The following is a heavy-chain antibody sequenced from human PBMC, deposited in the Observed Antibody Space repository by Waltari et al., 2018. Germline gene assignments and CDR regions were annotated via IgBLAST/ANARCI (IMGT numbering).Heavy chain of an antibody. V-gene: IGHV4-61*02. Sequence: QVQLQESGPGLVKPSQTLSLTGTVPGCPISSGSDYWNWLRQPAGKGLEWIGRIYASGKATYSPSLKSRVTISLDTSKNQFSLKLSSVTAADTAVYYCARGGQPTFYYGMDVWGQGTTVTVSS. CDR1: GCPISSGSDY. J-gene: IGHJ6*02. CDR2: IYASGKA. CDR3: ARGGQPTFYYGMDV. D-gene: IGHD2-2*01.